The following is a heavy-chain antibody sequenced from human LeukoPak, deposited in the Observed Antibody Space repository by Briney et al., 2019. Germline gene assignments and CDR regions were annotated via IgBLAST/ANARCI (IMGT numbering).Heavy chain of an antibody. CDR2: IYSSGST. V-gene: IGHV4-4*07. CDR1: GGSISRHY. Sequence: SETLTLSCTVSGGSISRHYWNWIRQPAGKGLEWIGRIYSSGSTNYNPSLKSRVTMSLDTSKNQFSLQLSSVTAADTAVYYCAREEYGSGSYYNYYWGQGTLVIVSS. J-gene: IGHJ4*02. D-gene: IGHD3-10*01. CDR3: AREEYGSGSYYNYY.